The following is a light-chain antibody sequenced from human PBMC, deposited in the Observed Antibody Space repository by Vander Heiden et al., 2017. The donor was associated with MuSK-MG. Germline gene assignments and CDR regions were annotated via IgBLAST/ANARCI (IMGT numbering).Light chain of an antibody. CDR2: AAS. CDR1: QRISSY. J-gene: IGKJ1*01. Sequence: DIQMTQSPSSLSASVGDRVTITCRASQRISSYVNWYQQKPGKAPKLLIYAASSLQSGVPSRFSGSGSGTDFTLTISSLQPEDVATYYCQQSYRTPPTFGQGTKVEIK. V-gene: IGKV1-39*01. CDR3: QQSYRTPPT.